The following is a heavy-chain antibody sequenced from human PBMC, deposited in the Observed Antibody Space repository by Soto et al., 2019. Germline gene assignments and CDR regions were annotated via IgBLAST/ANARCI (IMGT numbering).Heavy chain of an antibody. Sequence: QVQLQQWGAGLLKPSETLSLTCAVYGGSFSGYYWSWIRQPPGKGLEWIGEINHSGSTNYNPSLKSRLPISVDTSKNQFSLKLSSVTAADTAVYYCARGGRITMVRGVPFWWYFQHWGQGTLVTVSS. D-gene: IGHD3-10*01. J-gene: IGHJ1*01. V-gene: IGHV4-34*01. CDR2: INHSGST. CDR3: ARGGRITMVRGVPFWWYFQH. CDR1: GGSFSGYY.